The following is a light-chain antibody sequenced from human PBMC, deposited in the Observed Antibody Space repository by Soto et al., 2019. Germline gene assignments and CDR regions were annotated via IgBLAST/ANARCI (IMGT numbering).Light chain of an antibody. V-gene: IGKV3-20*01. Sequence: EIVLTQSPGTLSLSPGERDTLSCRASQSVSSSYLAWYQQKPGQAPRLLIYGASSRATGIPDRFSGSGSGTDFTLTISRLEPEDFAVYYCQQYGNSPWTFGQGTTVDIK. CDR3: QQYGNSPWT. CDR1: QSVSSSY. CDR2: GAS. J-gene: IGKJ1*01.